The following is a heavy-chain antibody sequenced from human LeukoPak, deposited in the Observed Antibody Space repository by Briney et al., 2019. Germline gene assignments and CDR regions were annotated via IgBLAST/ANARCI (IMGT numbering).Heavy chain of an antibody. D-gene: IGHD3-3*01. V-gene: IGHV3-30-3*01. CDR2: ITYDGSSK. J-gene: IGHJ4*02. Sequence: GGSLRLSCAASGFSFSSYAMLWLRQAPGKGLEGVAIITYDGSSKYYADSVEGRFTISRDQSKNTLYLQMNSLRPEDTAIYYCAREKRSGYYPGYWGQGTLVTVSS. CDR1: GFSFSSYA. CDR3: AREKRSGYYPGY.